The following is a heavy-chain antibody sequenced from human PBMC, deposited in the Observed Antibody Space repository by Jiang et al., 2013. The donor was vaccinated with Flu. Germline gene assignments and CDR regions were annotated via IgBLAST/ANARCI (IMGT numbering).Heavy chain of an antibody. CDR2: IYYSGST. CDR3: ASVVVRKRLFDY. D-gene: IGHD2-15*01. V-gene: IGHV4-39*07. Sequence: VKPSETLSLTCTVSGGSISSSSYYWGWIRQPPGKGLEWIGSIYYSGSTYYNPSLKSRVTISVDTSKNQFSLKLSSVTAADTAVYYCASVVVRKRLFDYWGQGTLVTVSS. J-gene: IGHJ4*02. CDR1: GGSISSSSYY.